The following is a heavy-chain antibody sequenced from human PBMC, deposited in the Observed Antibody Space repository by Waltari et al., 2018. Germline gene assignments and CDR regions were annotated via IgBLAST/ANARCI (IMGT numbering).Heavy chain of an antibody. CDR3: ARAYFGSASYPFDS. Sequence: QVQLMQSGAEVQKPGDSVKVSCQASGYNFRSYDINWVRRAAGQGLEWMGWMNPSNGNADYAHKFRGRLTFTRDASMNTAHMELSSLTSDDTAEYFCARAYFGSASYPFDSWGQGALVTVSS. J-gene: IGHJ4*02. CDR2: MNPSNGNA. CDR1: GYNFRSYD. V-gene: IGHV1-8*03. D-gene: IGHD3-10*01.